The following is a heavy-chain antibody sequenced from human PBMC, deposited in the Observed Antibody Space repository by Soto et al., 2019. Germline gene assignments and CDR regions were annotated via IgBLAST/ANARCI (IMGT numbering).Heavy chain of an antibody. Sequence: TSETLSLTCAVSGGSISSGGYSWSWIRQHPGKGLEWIGYIYYSGSTYYNPSLKSRVTISVDTSKNQFSLKLSSVTAADTAVYYCARGPPLGYWGQGTLVTVSS. CDR3: ARGPPLGY. CDR1: GGSISSGGYS. V-gene: IGHV4-31*11. J-gene: IGHJ4*02. CDR2: IYYSGST.